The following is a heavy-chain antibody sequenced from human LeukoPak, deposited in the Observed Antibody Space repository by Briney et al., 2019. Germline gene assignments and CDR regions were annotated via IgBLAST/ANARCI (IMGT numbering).Heavy chain of an antibody. J-gene: IGHJ4*02. D-gene: IGHD6-13*01. CDR3: AKTLGSSWYGSDY. CDR1: GFTFSSYA. Sequence: GGSLRLSCAASGFTFSSYAMSWVRQAPGKGLEWVSSISGSSGSTAYADSVKGRFTISRDNSKNTLYLQMNSLRAEDTAVYYCAKTLGSSWYGSDYWGQGTLVTVSS. V-gene: IGHV3-23*01. CDR2: ISGSSGST.